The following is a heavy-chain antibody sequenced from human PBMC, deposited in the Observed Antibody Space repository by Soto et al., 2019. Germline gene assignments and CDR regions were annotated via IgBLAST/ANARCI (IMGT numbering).Heavy chain of an antibody. Sequence: PGGSLRLSCAASGFTFSSYGMHWVRQAPGKGLEWVAVIWYDGSNKYYADSVKGRFTISRDNSKNTLYLQMNSLRAEDTAVYYCARDSLGYCSSTSCYPEPHNWFDPWGQGTLVTVSS. CDR2: IWYDGSNK. V-gene: IGHV3-33*01. J-gene: IGHJ5*02. D-gene: IGHD2-2*01. CDR1: GFTFSSYG. CDR3: ARDSLGYCSSTSCYPEPHNWFDP.